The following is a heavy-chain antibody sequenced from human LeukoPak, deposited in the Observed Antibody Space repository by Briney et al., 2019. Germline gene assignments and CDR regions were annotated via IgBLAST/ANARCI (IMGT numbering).Heavy chain of an antibody. CDR1: GFTFSSYA. V-gene: IGHV3-30-3*01. CDR2: ISYDGSNK. CDR3: AKDHGRVSGYFDY. Sequence: PGGSLRLSCAASGFTFSSYAMHWVRQAPGKGLEWVAVISYDGSNKYYADSVKGRFTISRDNSKNTLYLQMNSLRAEDTAVYYCAKDHGRVSGYFDYWGQGTLVTVSS. J-gene: IGHJ4*02. D-gene: IGHD1-26*01.